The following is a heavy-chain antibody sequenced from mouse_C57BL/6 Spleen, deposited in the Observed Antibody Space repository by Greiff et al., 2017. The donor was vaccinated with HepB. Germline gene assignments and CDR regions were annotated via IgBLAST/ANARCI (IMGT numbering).Heavy chain of an antibody. Sequence: EVQLQQSGAELVRPGASVKLSCTASGFNIKDDYMHWVKQRPEQGLEWIGWIDPENGDTEYASKFQGKATITADTSSNTAYLQLSSLTSEDTAVYYCTFYGSSGSMDYWGQGTSVTVSS. CDR2: IDPENGDT. CDR3: TFYGSSGSMDY. CDR1: GFNIKDDY. J-gene: IGHJ4*01. V-gene: IGHV14-4*01. D-gene: IGHD1-1*01.